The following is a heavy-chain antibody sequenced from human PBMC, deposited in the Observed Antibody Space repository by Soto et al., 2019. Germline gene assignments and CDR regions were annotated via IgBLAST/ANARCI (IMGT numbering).Heavy chain of an antibody. V-gene: IGHV3-11*01. CDR3: SSMYKIFDGNYMDV. Sequence: QVQLVESGGGLVKPGGSLRLSCAASGFTFSDYYMSWIRQAPGKGLEWVSYISSSGSTIYYADSVKGRFTISRDNAKNSLYLQMNSLRAEDTGVYYWSSMYKIFDGNYMDVWGKGTTVTVSS. CDR1: GFTFSDYY. CDR2: ISSSGSTI. J-gene: IGHJ6*03. D-gene: IGHD3-3*01.